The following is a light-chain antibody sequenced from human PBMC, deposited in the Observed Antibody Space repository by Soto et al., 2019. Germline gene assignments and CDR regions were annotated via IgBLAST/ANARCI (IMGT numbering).Light chain of an antibody. Sequence: DVVMTQTPLSLSVAPGQPASISCKSSQSLLHITGETFLFWYLQKPGQSPQLLIYEVSTRVSGVPDRFSGSGSGTYFTLEISRVETADVGIYYCMQSTQLPPTFGQGTRLGIE. CDR2: EVS. J-gene: IGKJ5*01. CDR1: QSLLHITGETF. V-gene: IGKV2D-29*02. CDR3: MQSTQLPPT.